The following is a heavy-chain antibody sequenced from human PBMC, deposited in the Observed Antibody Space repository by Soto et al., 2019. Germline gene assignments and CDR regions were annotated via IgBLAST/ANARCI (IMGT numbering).Heavy chain of an antibody. CDR1: GFTFSSYW. CDR3: AAENPQDWFDP. Sequence: GGSLRLSCAASGFTFSSYWMSWVRQAPGKGLEWVANIKQDGSEKYYVDSVKGRFTISRDNAKNSLYLQMNSLRAEDTAVYYCAAENPQDWFDPWGQGTLVTVSS. CDR2: IKQDGSEK. J-gene: IGHJ5*02. V-gene: IGHV3-7*05.